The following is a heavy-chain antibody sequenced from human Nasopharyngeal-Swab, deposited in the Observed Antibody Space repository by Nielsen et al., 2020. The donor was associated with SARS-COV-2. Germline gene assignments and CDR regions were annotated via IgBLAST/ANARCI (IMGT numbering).Heavy chain of an antibody. V-gene: IGHV4-4*02. Sequence: SETLSLTCTVSGASVSDNNWWGWVRQPPGKGLEWIGEIYHTGGTNYNPSLMRRVTLSVDKSKNHFSLSLSSVTAADTAVYYCSRPYYYYMDVWGKGTTVTVSS. CDR1: GASVSDNNW. J-gene: IGHJ6*03. CDR2: IYHTGGT. CDR3: SRPYYYYMDV.